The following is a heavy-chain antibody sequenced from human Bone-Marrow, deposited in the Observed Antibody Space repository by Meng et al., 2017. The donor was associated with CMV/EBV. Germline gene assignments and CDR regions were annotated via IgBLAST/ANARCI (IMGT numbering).Heavy chain of an antibody. V-gene: IGHV4-38-2*02. Sequence: SETLSLTCTVSGYSISSGYYWGWIRQPPGKGLEWIGSIYHSGSTYYNPSLKSRVTISVDTSKNQFSLNLSSVTAADTAVYYCARLRPFDYWGQGTLVTVSS. J-gene: IGHJ4*02. CDR3: ARLRPFDY. CDR2: IYHSGST. CDR1: GYSISSGYY.